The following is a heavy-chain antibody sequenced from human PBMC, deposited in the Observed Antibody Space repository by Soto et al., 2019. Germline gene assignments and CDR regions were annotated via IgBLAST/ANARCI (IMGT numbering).Heavy chain of an antibody. D-gene: IGHD6-19*01. J-gene: IGHJ4*02. Sequence: QVQLQESGPGLVKPSGTLSLTCAVSGDSVSSPYYWCWVRQPPGKGLEWIGEVFHTGTTSYNPSLRXXVTTSMDKSNNQFSLDLSSVTAADTAVYYCARSAGWYAVHSWGPGTPVIVSS. CDR1: GDSVSSPYY. V-gene: IGHV4-4*02. CDR3: ARSAGWYAVHS. CDR2: VFHTGTT.